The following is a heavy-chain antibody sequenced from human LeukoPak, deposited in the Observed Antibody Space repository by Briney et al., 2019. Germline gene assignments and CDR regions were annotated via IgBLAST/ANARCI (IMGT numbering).Heavy chain of an antibody. CDR2: IKQDGSEK. V-gene: IGHV3-7*01. CDR3: ARDLEGVLGGNPFFDY. CDR1: GFTFSSYW. J-gene: IGHJ4*02. D-gene: IGHD4-23*01. Sequence: GGSLRLSCAASGFTFSSYWMSWVRQAPGKGLEWVANIKQDGSEKYYVDSVKGRFTISRDNAKNSLYLQMNSLRAEDTAVYYCARDLEGVLGGNPFFDYWGQGTLVTVSS.